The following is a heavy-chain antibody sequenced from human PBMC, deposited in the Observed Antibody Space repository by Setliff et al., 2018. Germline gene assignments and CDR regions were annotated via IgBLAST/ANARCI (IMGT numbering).Heavy chain of an antibody. D-gene: IGHD2-15*01. V-gene: IGHV1-69*05. Sequence: ASVKVSCKASGGTFSSYGVSWVRQAPGQGLEWMGGTIPMFGSTNYAQKFQGRVTIMTDESTSTAYMEVSSLRYEDTAVYYCAREGVDTRSSTDYRYYMDVWGKGTRSPSP. CDR2: TIPMFGST. CDR1: GGTFSSYG. CDR3: AREGVDTRSSTDYRYYMDV. J-gene: IGHJ6*03.